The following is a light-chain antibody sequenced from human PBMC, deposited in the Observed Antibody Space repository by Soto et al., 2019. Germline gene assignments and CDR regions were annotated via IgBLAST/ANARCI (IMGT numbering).Light chain of an antibody. J-gene: IGKJ2*01. CDR1: QSVSSN. Sequence: EIVMTQSPATLSVSPGERATLSCRASQSVSSNLAWYQQKPGQAPRLLIYGASTRATGIPARFSGSGSGTAFTLTISSLQSEDFAVYYCQQYNTWPSYTFGQGTKLEIK. V-gene: IGKV3-15*01. CDR2: GAS. CDR3: QQYNTWPSYT.